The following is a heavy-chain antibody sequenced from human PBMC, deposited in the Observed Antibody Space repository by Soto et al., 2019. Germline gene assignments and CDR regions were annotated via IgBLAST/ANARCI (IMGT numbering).Heavy chain of an antibody. CDR2: IYWDDDK. D-gene: IGHD6-13*01. V-gene: IGHV2-5*02. J-gene: IGHJ4*02. Sequence: QITLKESGPTLVKPTQTLTLTCTFSGFSLSTSGVGVGWIRQPPGTALEWLALIYWDDDKRYSPSLKSRLTIAKDTSKNQVVLTMTNMDPVDTATYYCAHADSSSWAPIFDYWGQGTLVTVSS. CDR1: GFSLSTSGVG. CDR3: AHADSSSWAPIFDY.